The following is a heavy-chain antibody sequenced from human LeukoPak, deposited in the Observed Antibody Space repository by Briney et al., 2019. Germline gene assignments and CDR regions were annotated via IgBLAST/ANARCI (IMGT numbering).Heavy chain of an antibody. CDR1: GGSISSYY. V-gene: IGHV4-4*07. CDR3: ARDWYCSSTSCPGSFDI. Sequence: SETLSLTCTVSGGSISSYYWSRIRQPAGKGLEWIGRIYTSGSTNYNPSLKSRVTMSVDTSKNQFSLKLSSVTAADTAVYYCARDWYCSSTSCPGSFDIWGQGSMVTVSS. J-gene: IGHJ3*02. CDR2: IYTSGST. D-gene: IGHD2-2*01.